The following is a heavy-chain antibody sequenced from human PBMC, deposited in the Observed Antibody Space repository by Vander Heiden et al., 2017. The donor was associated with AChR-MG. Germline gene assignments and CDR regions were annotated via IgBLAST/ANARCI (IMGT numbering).Heavy chain of an antibody. Sequence: QVQLVESGGGVVQPGRSLRLSCAASGFPFSSYAMHWVRQAPGKGLEWVAVISYDGSNKYYADSVKGRFTISRDNSKNTLYLQMNSLRAEDTAVYYCARRYCSSTSCYLPDYWGQGTLVTVSS. V-gene: IGHV3-30-3*01. CDR3: ARRYCSSTSCYLPDY. CDR1: GFPFSSYA. CDR2: ISYDGSNK. J-gene: IGHJ4*02. D-gene: IGHD2-2*01.